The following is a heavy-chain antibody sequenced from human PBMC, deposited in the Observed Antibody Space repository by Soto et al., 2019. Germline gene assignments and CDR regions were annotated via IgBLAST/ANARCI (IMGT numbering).Heavy chain of an antibody. V-gene: IGHV1-46*01. CDR2: INPSGGST. CDR3: ARDKVTGENSYYYYYGMDV. J-gene: IGHJ6*02. CDR1: GYTFTSYY. Sequence: ASVKVSCKASGYTFTSYYMHWVRQAPGQGLEWMGIINPSGGSTSYAQKFQGRVTMTRDTSTSTVYMELSSLRSEDTAVYYCARDKVTGENSYYYYYGMDVWGQGTTVTVSS. D-gene: IGHD2-21*02.